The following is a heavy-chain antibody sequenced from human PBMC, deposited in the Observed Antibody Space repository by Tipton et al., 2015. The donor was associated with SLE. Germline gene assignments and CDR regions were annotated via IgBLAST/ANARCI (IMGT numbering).Heavy chain of an antibody. D-gene: IGHD2-15*01. J-gene: IGHJ3*02. CDR1: GGSINNGYYY. V-gene: IGHV4-31*02. CDR3: ARAEGSWDAFDI. Sequence: LRLSCNVSGGSINNGYYYWSWIRQHPGRGLEWIGSIFYSGITYYNPSLKSRVVISVDTSENEVSLKLSSVTAADTAVYYCARAEGSWDAFDIWGQGTMVTVSS. CDR2: IFYSGIT.